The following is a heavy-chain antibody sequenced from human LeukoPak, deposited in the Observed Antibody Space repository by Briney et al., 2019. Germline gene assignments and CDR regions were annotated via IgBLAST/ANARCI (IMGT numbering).Heavy chain of an antibody. CDR3: ARDRGVLRFLEWSPPRGI. V-gene: IGHV1-18*01. CDR2: ISAYNGNT. D-gene: IGHD3-3*01. Sequence: ASVKVSCKASGYTFTSYGISWVRQAPGQGLEWMGWISAYNGNTNYAQKLQGRVTMTTDTSTSTVYMELSSLRSEDTAVYYCARDRGVLRFLEWSPPRGIWGQGTMVTVSS. J-gene: IGHJ3*02. CDR1: GYTFTSYG.